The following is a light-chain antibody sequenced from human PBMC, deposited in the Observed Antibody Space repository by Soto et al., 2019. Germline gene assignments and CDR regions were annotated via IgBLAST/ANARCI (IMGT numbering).Light chain of an antibody. CDR1: QGIRNY. Sequence: IQMTQSPSSLSASVGDTVTVTCRASQGIRNYLNWFQQKPGKAPKRLISVASTLQSGVPSRFSDSGSGTEFTLKISSLQPEDSATYYCLQHNTYPYTFGQGTKLEIK. CDR3: LQHNTYPYT. V-gene: IGKV1-17*01. J-gene: IGKJ2*01. CDR2: VAS.